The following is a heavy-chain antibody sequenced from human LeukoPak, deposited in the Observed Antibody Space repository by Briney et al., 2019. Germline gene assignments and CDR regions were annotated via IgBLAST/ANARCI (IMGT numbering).Heavy chain of an antibody. CDR2: ISSSASTT. CDR1: GFTFSSYV. J-gene: IGHJ4*02. D-gene: IGHD6-13*01. CDR3: ARGRYSRYFDY. Sequence: GGSLRLSCAASGFTFSSYVMNWVRQAPGKGLEWVSYISSSASTTHYVDSVMGRFTISRDNAKNSLYLQMNSLRAEDTAVYYCARGRYSRYFDYWGQGTLVTVSS. V-gene: IGHV3-48*03.